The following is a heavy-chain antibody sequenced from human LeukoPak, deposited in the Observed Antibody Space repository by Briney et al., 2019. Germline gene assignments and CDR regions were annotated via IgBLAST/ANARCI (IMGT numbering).Heavy chain of an antibody. CDR1: GFTFSSYG. Sequence: GGSLRLSCAASGFTFSSYGMHWVRQAPGKGLEWVAVISYDGSNKYYADSVKGRFTISRDNSKNTLFLQMNSLRAEDTAVYYCAKDLIAVASCYYGMDVWGQGTTVTVSS. CDR3: AKDLIAVASCYYGMDV. D-gene: IGHD6-19*01. CDR2: ISYDGSNK. J-gene: IGHJ6*02. V-gene: IGHV3-30*18.